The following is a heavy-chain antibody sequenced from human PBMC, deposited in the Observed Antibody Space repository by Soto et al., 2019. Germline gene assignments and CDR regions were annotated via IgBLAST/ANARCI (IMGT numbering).Heavy chain of an antibody. CDR2: IYYSGST. Sequence: QVQLQESGPGLVKPSQTLSLTCTVSGGSISSGGYYWSWIRQHPGKGLEWIGYIYYSGSTYYNPSLKSRVTISVNTSKNQFSLKLSSVTAADTAVYYCARETGLVRGVTVNYFDYWGQGTLVTVSS. D-gene: IGHD3-10*01. V-gene: IGHV4-31*03. J-gene: IGHJ4*02. CDR3: ARETGLVRGVTVNYFDY. CDR1: GGSISSGGYY.